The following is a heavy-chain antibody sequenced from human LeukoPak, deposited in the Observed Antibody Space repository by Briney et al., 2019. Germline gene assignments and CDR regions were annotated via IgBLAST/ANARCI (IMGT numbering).Heavy chain of an antibody. D-gene: IGHD5-18*01. J-gene: IGHJ4*02. CDR2: INHSGST. Sequence: PSETLSLTCAVYGGSFSGYYWSWIRQPPGKGLEWIGEINHSGSTNYNPSLKSRVTISVDTSKNQFSLKLSSVTAADTAVYYCARLDTAMVYRYWGQGTLVTVSS. CDR1: GGSFSGYY. V-gene: IGHV4-34*01. CDR3: ARLDTAMVYRY.